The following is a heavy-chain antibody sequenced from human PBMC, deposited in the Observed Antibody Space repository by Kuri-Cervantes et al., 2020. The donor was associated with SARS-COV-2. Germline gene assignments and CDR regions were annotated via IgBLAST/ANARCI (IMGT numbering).Heavy chain of an antibody. V-gene: IGHV4-34*01. D-gene: IGHD3-22*01. CDR3: ARADSSGYHYFDY. CDR1: GGSFSGYY. CDR2: INHSGST. J-gene: IGHJ4*02. Sequence: SCAVYGGSFSGYYWSWIRQPPGKGLEWIGEINHSGSTNYNPSLKSRVTISVDTSKNQFSLKLSSVTAADTAVYYCARADSSGYHYFDYWGQGTLVTVSS.